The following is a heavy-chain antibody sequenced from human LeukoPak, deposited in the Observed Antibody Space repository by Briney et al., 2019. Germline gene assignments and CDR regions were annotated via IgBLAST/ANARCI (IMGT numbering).Heavy chain of an antibody. D-gene: IGHD2-2*01. V-gene: IGHV3-11*01. CDR1: GFTFNDYY. Sequence: PGGSLRLSCAASGFTFNDYYMTWIRQAPGKGLEWVSYISNTGNTIYYADSVRGRFTISRDNAKNSLYLEMNSLRAEDTAVYYCASSGYCSSTSCYGGDYWGQGTLVTVSS. CDR3: ASSGYCSSTSCYGGDY. J-gene: IGHJ4*02. CDR2: ISNTGNTI.